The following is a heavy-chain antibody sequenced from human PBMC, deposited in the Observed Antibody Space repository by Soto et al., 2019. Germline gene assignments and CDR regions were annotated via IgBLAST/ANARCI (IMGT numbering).Heavy chain of an antibody. CDR2: ISYDGSNK. J-gene: IGHJ6*02. Sequence: GGSLRLSCAASEFTFSTYGMHWVRQAPGKGLEWVAVISYDGSNKYYADSVRGRFTISRDNSKNTLYLQMNSLRAEDTAVYYCAKDIVVVPSDSRGYYHGIDVWGQGTTVTVSS. V-gene: IGHV3-30*18. D-gene: IGHD2-2*01. CDR1: EFTFSTYG. CDR3: AKDIVVVPSDSRGYYHGIDV.